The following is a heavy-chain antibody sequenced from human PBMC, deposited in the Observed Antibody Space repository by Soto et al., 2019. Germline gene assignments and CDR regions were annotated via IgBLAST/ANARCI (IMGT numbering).Heavy chain of an antibody. D-gene: IGHD3-22*01. V-gene: IGHV1-3*01. CDR2: INAGNGDT. J-gene: IGHJ4*02. Sequence: GPPVKVSCTASGYTFTSYAMHWVRQAPGQRLEWMGWINAGNGDTKYSQKFQGRVTITRDTSASTAYMELSSLRSEDTAVYYCARWGGAYYYDSSGYYGGPFNYWGQGTLVTVSS. CDR3: ARWGGAYYYDSSGYYGGPFNY. CDR1: GYTFTSYA.